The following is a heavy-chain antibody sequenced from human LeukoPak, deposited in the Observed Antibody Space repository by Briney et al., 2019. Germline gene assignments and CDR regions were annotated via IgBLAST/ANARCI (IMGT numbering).Heavy chain of an antibody. J-gene: IGHJ5*02. D-gene: IGHD3-9*01. V-gene: IGHV4-30-2*01. Sequence: SETLSLTCAVSGDSITSGGYSWSWIRQPPGKGLEWIGHIYHSGCTNYNSSLKNRVTISQDKSKNQFSLKLTSVTAADTAVYYCARAGLVLRYFDPFPTWFDPSGQGPLVPVSS. CDR1: GDSITSGGYS. CDR2: IYHSGCT. CDR3: ARAGLVLRYFDPFPTWFDP.